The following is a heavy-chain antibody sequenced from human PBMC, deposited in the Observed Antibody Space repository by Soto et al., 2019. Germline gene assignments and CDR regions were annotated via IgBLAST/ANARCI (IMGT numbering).Heavy chain of an antibody. CDR3: AKDASGSYFSWFDP. CDR2: ISWNSGSI. CDR1: GFTFDDYA. D-gene: IGHD1-26*01. Sequence: SLRLSCAASGFTFDDYAMHWVRQAPGKGLEWVSGISWNSGSIGYADSVKGRFTISRDNAKNSLYLQMNSLRAEDTALYYCAKDASGSYFSWFDPWGQGTLVTVSS. J-gene: IGHJ5*02. V-gene: IGHV3-9*01.